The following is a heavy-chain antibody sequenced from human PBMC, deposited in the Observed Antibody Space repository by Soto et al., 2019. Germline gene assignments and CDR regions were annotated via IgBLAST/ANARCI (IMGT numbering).Heavy chain of an antibody. CDR2: IYSGGST. J-gene: IGHJ4*02. CDR1: GFTVSSNY. V-gene: IGHV3-66*01. D-gene: IGHD3-22*01. Sequence: GGSLRLSCAASGFTVSSNYMSWVRRAPGKGLEWVSVIYSGGSTYYADSVKGRFTISRDNSKNTLYLHMKSLRAEAPAEYYCDRDDNNYYDSSGYFDYWGQGTLVTVSS. CDR3: DRDDNNYYDSSGYFDY.